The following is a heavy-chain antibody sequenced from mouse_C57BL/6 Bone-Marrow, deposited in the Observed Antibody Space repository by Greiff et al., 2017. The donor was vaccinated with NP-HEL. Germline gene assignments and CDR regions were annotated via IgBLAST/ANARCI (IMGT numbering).Heavy chain of an antibody. D-gene: IGHD4-1*01. CDR1: GFSFNTYA. CDR3: VRLGDYFDY. CDR2: IRSKSNNYAT. J-gene: IGHJ2*01. V-gene: IGHV10-1*01. Sequence: EVKVVESGGGLVQPKGSLKLSCAASGFSFNTYAMNWVRQAPGKGLEWVARIRSKSNNYATYYADSVKDRFTISRDDSESMLYLQMNNLKTEDTAMYYCVRLGDYFDYWGQGTTLTVSS.